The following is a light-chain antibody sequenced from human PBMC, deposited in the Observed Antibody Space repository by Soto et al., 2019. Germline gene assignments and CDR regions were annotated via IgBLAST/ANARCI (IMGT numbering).Light chain of an antibody. Sequence: QSALTQPPSASGSPGQSVTISCTGTSSDVGGYKYVSWYQQHPVKAPKLMIFEVNKRPSGVPDRFSGAKSGNTASLTVSGLQAEDEDDYYCSSYAGINNLWVFGTGTKLTVL. V-gene: IGLV2-8*01. CDR2: EVN. CDR3: SSYAGINNLWV. CDR1: SSDVGGYKY. J-gene: IGLJ1*01.